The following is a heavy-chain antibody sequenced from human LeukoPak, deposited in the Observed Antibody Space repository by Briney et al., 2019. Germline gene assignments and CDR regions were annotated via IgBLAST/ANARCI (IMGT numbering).Heavy chain of an antibody. V-gene: IGHV1-46*01. J-gene: IGHJ4*02. Sequence: ASVKVSCKASGYTFTSYYMHWVRQAPGQGLELMGIINPSGGSTSYAQKFQGRVTMTRDTSTSTVYMELSSLRSEDTAVYYCARVSDYDSSGYYYFDYWGQGTLVTVSS. CDR2: INPSGGST. CDR3: ARVSDYDSSGYYYFDY. D-gene: IGHD3-22*01. CDR1: GYTFTSYY.